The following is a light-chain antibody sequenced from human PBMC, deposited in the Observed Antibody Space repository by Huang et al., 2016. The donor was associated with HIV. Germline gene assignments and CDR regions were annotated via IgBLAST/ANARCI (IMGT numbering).Light chain of an antibody. Sequence: DIQMTQSPSSLSASVGDRVTITCRASQRIDAYLKWYQYKPGRAPKLLIFATSDLQSGVPSRFSGSRSGTTFTLSISSLQPQDFATYFCQQSYYFPRTFGQGTKVEMK. V-gene: IGKV1-39*01. J-gene: IGKJ2*01. CDR2: ATS. CDR1: QRIDAY. CDR3: QQSYYFPRT.